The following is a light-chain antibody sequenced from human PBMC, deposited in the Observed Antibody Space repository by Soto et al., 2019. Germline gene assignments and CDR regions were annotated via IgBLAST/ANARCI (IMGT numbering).Light chain of an antibody. V-gene: IGKV3-15*01. J-gene: IGKJ1*01. Sequence: EIVMTQSPATLSESPGEGATLFCRASQSVSSKLAWYQQKPGQAPRLLIYGASTRATGIPARFSGSGSGTEFTLIISSLQSEDSAVYYCQQYNSWLWTFGQGTKVEIK. CDR2: GAS. CDR3: QQYNSWLWT. CDR1: QSVSSK.